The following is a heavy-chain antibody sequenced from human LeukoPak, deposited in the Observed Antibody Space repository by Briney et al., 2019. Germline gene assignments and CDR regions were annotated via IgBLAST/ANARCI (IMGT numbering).Heavy chain of an antibody. Sequence: ASVKASCKASGYTFTGYGISWVRQAPGQGLEWMGWISAYNGNTNYAQKLQGRVTMTTDTSTSTAYMELRSLRSDDTAVYYCARDDILLWFGDFQHWGQGTLVTVSS. D-gene: IGHD3-10*01. J-gene: IGHJ1*01. CDR3: ARDDILLWFGDFQH. CDR2: ISAYNGNT. CDR1: GYTFTGYG. V-gene: IGHV1-18*01.